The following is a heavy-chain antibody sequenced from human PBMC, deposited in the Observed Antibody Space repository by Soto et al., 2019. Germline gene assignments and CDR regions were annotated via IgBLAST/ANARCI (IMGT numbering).Heavy chain of an antibody. D-gene: IGHD5-18*01. CDR3: ETYSDTYLNWREH. Sequence: SETLSLTCTVSGASIKSYYWAWIRQPAGKGLEWIGRVFASGTTNYNPSLRNRITMSVDTSRNQSSLEMRSMTAADTAMYYCETYSDTYLNWREHWAKQILVSSSS. V-gene: IGHV4-4*07. CDR2: VFASGTT. CDR1: GASIKSYY. J-gene: IGHJ5*02.